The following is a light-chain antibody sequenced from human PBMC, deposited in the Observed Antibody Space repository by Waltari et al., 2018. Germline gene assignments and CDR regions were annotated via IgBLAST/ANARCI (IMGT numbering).Light chain of an antibody. V-gene: IGLV1-51*02. CDR2: GDT. J-gene: IGLJ7*01. CDR3: GTWDSSLSGAV. CDR1: SSTIGNNY. Sequence: QSVLTQPPSVSAAPGQRVTISCSGGSSTIGNNYVSWYRQFPGTAPKLPIDGDTGRPSGIPGRFSGSKAGTSATLDITGLQAGDEADYYCGTWDSSLSGAVFGGGTHLTVL.